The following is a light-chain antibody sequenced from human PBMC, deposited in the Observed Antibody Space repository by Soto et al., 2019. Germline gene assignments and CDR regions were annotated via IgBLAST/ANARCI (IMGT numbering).Light chain of an antibody. V-gene: IGKV1-39*01. CDR2: GAS. Sequence: DIQMTPSPASLSASVGDRVTITCRASQSISSYLNWYQQKPGKAPKLLIYGASSLQSGVPSRFSGSGSGTEFTLTISSLQPEDFATYYCQQSYRTLWTLAQGTKVEI. J-gene: IGKJ1*01. CDR3: QQSYRTLWT. CDR1: QSISSY.